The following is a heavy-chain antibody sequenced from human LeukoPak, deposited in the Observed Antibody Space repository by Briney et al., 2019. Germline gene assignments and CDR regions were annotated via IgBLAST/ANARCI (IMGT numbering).Heavy chain of an antibody. Sequence: QPGRSLRLSCAASGFTFSSYAMHWVRQAPGKGLEWVAVISYDGSNKYYADSVKGRFTISRDNSKNTLYLQMNSLRAEDTAVYYCARDPYCSSTSCYDRAGNLGSDYWGQGTLVTVSS. D-gene: IGHD2-2*01. CDR1: GFTFSSYA. V-gene: IGHV3-30-3*01. CDR3: ARDPYCSSTSCYDRAGNLGSDY. J-gene: IGHJ4*02. CDR2: ISYDGSNK.